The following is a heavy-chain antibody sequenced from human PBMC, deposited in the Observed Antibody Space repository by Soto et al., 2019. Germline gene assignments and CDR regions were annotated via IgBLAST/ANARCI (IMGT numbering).Heavy chain of an antibody. V-gene: IGHV4-39*07. J-gene: IGHJ4*02. D-gene: IGHD2-8*02. CDR3: ARDKITGLFDY. CDR2: INHSGST. CDR1: GGSVSSGNYF. Sequence: SETLSLTCTVSGGSVSSGNYFWSWIRQPPGTGLEWIGEINHSGSTNYNPSLKSRVTISVDTSKNQFSLKLTSVTAADTAVYYCARDKITGLFDYWGQGTLVTVSS.